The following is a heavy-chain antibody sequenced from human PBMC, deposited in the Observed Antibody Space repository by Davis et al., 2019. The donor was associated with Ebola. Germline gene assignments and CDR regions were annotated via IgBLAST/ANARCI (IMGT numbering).Heavy chain of an antibody. CDR3: ARDRRASSSD. CDR2: ISYDGSNK. D-gene: IGHD6-6*01. CDR1: GFPFSSYP. J-gene: IGHJ3*01. Sequence: GESLKISCAASGFPFSSYPMHWVRQAPGKGLEWVAVISYDGSNKYYADSVKGRFTISRDNSKNTLYLQMNSLRAEDTAVYYCARDRRASSSDWGQGTMVTVSS. V-gene: IGHV3-30-3*01.